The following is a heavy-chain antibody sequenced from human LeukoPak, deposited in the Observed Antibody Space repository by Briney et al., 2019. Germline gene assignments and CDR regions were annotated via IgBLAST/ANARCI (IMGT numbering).Heavy chain of an antibody. Sequence: ASLKVSCKASGYTSSSSDVNWVRQATGQGVDWWAWMIPNSGNTAYEQKFQGGVTMTRNTSISRADLKQIRLRSEDKAVVYYSRGSWVTSAAYYFDYWGQGTRVTVSS. V-gene: IGHV1-8*01. CDR2: MIPNSGNT. J-gene: IGHJ4*02. CDR1: GYTSSSSD. CDR3: SRGSWVTSAAYYFDY. D-gene: IGHD6-13*01.